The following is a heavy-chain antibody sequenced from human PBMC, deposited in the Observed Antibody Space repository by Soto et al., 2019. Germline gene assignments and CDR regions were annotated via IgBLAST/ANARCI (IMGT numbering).Heavy chain of an antibody. CDR1: GYTFTSYY. CDR2: INPSGGST. V-gene: IGHV1-46*01. CDR3: ARLLNSLGMGWYFDL. J-gene: IGHJ2*01. D-gene: IGHD7-27*01. Sequence: ASVKVSCKASGYTFTSYYIHWVRQAPGQGLEWMGIINPSGGSTSYAQKFQGRVTMTRDTSTSTVYMELSSLRSEDTAVYYCARLLNSLGMGWYFDLWGRGTLVTVSS.